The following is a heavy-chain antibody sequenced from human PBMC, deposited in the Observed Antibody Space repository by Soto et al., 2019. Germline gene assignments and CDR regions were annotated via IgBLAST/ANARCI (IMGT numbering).Heavy chain of an antibody. Sequence: GGSLRLSCTASGFSVTSNYMTWVRQAPGKGLECVSVIYAGGNTYYADSVKGRFTISSDKSKNALYLQMNNLRAEDTAVYYCARVTTFYDILTSSYALNYFDYWGQGTRVTVSS. CDR3: ARVTTFYDILTSSYALNYFDY. CDR2: IYAGGNT. D-gene: IGHD3-9*01. J-gene: IGHJ4*02. CDR1: GFSVTSNY. V-gene: IGHV3-53*01.